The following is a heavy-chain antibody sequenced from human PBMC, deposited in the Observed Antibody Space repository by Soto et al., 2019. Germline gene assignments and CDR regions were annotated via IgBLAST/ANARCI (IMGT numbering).Heavy chain of an antibody. J-gene: IGHJ6*02. CDR3: ARSTTAVAGPYYYYGMDV. V-gene: IGHV1-46*01. CDR1: GYTFTSYY. D-gene: IGHD6-19*01. Sequence: ASVKVSCKASGYTFTSYYMHWVRQAPGQGLEWMGIINPSGGSTSYAQKFQGRVTMTRDTSTSTVYMWLSSLRSEDTAVYYCARSTTAVAGPYYYYGMDVWGQGTTVTVSS. CDR2: INPSGGST.